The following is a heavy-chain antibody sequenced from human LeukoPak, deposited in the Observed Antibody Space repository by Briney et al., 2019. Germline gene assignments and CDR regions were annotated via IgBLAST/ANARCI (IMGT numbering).Heavy chain of an antibody. D-gene: IGHD2-15*01. J-gene: IGHJ5*02. CDR1: GGSVSSSGYY. CDR3: ARRGGDIVGFNWFDP. Sequence: SETLSLTCTVSGGSVSSSGYYWGWIRQRPGKGLEWIGSIYYSGSTYYNPSLKSRVTISVDTSKNQFSLKLSSVTAADTAVYYCARRGGDIVGFNWFDPWGQGTLVTVSS. V-gene: IGHV4-39*07. CDR2: IYYSGST.